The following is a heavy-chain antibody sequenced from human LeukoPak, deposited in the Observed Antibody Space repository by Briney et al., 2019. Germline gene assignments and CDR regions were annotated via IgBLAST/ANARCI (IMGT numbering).Heavy chain of an antibody. J-gene: IGHJ2*01. Sequence: SETLSLTCTVSGGSINTYYWSWIRQPPGKGLEWIGYIYYSGSANYNPSLKSRVTISVDTSKNQVSLKLSSVTAADTAVYYCARVLKTGMTGYYSDLWGRGTLVTVSS. V-gene: IGHV4-59*01. CDR1: GGSINTYY. CDR2: IYYSGSA. CDR3: ARVLKTGMTGYYSDL. D-gene: IGHD3-9*01.